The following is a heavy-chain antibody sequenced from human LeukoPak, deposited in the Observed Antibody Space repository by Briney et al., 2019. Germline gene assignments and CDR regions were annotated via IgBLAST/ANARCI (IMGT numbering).Heavy chain of an antibody. D-gene: IGHD2-21*01. Sequence: GGSLRLSCVASGFRFSSNGMPWVRQAPGKGLEWVTFIRNDGSDKYYADSVKGRFTISRDTPKNTVYVQMNSLRSEDTAVYYCVRDADWSSDYWGQGTLVTVSS. CDR2: IRNDGSDK. CDR3: VRDADWSSDY. CDR1: GFRFSSNG. V-gene: IGHV3-30*02. J-gene: IGHJ4*02.